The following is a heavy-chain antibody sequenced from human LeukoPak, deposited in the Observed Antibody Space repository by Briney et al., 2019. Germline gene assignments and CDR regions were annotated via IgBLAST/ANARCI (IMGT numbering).Heavy chain of an antibody. Sequence: GGSLRLSCAASGFTVSSNCAMSWVRQAPGKGLEWVSDISGSGGRTYNADSVKGRFTISRDNSKNTLYLQMNSLRAEDTAVYYCAKAPRGFQWFVESWGQGTLVTVSS. J-gene: IGHJ5*02. V-gene: IGHV3-23*01. CDR3: AKAPRGFQWFVES. CDR2: ISGSGGRT. D-gene: IGHD3-10*01. CDR1: GFTVSSNCA.